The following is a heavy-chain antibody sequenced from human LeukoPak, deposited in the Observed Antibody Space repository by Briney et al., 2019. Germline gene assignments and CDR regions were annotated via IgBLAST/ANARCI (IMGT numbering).Heavy chain of an antibody. D-gene: IGHD3-16*02. V-gene: IGHV3-53*04. J-gene: IGHJ6*02. CDR1: GFTFSNYW. Sequence: GGSLRLSCAASGFTFSNYWMQWVRQAPGKGLEWVSVIYSGGSTYYADSVKGRFTISRHNSKNTLYLQMNSLRAEDTAVYYCARSSNTPNYDYVWGSYRYIDHYYYGMDVWGQGTTVTVSS. CDR2: IYSGGST. CDR3: ARSSNTPNYDYVWGSYRYIDHYYYGMDV.